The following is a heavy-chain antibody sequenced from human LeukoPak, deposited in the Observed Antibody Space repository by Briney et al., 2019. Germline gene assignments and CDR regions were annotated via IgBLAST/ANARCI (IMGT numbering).Heavy chain of an antibody. CDR3: ARESSEFHYYDSRLDY. CDR1: GFTFSSYS. CDR2: ISSSSSYI. D-gene: IGHD3-22*01. V-gene: IGHV3-21*01. Sequence: GGSLRLSCAASGFTFSSYSMNWVRHAPGTGLEWVSSISSSSSYIYYADSVKGRFTISRDNAKNSLYLQMNSLRAEDTAVYYCARESSEFHYYDSRLDYWGQGTLVTVSS. J-gene: IGHJ4*02.